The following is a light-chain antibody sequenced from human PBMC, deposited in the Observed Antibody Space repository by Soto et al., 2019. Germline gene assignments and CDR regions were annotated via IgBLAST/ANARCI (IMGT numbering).Light chain of an antibody. J-gene: IGKJ1*01. CDR1: QSISSW. CDR3: QQYNTQWT. CDR2: DAS. Sequence: DSQMTQSPSTLSTSVGDRVTITCRASQSISSWLAWYQQKPGKAPKLLIYDASSLESGVPSRFSGSGSGTEFTLTISSLQPDDFATYYCQQYNTQWTFGQGTRWIS. V-gene: IGKV1-5*01.